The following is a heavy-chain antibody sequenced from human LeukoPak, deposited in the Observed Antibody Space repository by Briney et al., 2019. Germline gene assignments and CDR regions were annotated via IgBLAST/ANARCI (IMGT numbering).Heavy chain of an antibody. CDR2: VYTSGST. Sequence: PSETLSLTCTVSGGSISSGSYYWSWIRQPAGKGLEWIGRVYTSGSTNYNPSLKSRVTISVDTSKNQFSLKLSSVTAADTAVYYCACPIIYYDSSGYLSGYFDYWGQGTLVTVSS. D-gene: IGHD3-22*01. J-gene: IGHJ4*02. CDR3: ACPIIYYDSSGYLSGYFDY. V-gene: IGHV4-61*02. CDR1: GGSISSGSYY.